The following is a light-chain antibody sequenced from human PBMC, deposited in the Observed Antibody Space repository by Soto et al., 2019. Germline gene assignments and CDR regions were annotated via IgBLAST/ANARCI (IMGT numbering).Light chain of an antibody. Sequence: QSALTQPASVSGSPGQSITISCTGTSSDVGGYNYVSWYQQYPGKAPKLMIYEVRNRPSGVSNRFSGSKSDNTASLTISGLQAEDEADYYCISYTSSSTLVVFGGGTKLTVL. CDR1: SSDVGGYNY. CDR3: ISYTSSSTLVV. J-gene: IGLJ2*01. V-gene: IGLV2-14*01. CDR2: EVR.